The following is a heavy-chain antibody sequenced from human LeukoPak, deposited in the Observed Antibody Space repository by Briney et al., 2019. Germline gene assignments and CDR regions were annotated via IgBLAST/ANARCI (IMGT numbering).Heavy chain of an antibody. CDR2: FDPEDGET. CDR3: ATGGGNKAHITMIVE. J-gene: IGHJ4*02. CDR1: GYTLTELS. V-gene: IGHV1-24*01. Sequence: VSVKVSCKVSGYTLTELSMHWVRQAPGKGLEWMGGFDPEDGETIYAQKFQGRVAMTEDTSTDTAYMELSSLRSEDTAVYYCATGGGNKAHITMIVEWGQGTLVTVSS. D-gene: IGHD3-22*01.